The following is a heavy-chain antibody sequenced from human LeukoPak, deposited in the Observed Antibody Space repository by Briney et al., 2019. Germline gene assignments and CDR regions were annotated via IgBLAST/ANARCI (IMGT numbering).Heavy chain of an antibody. J-gene: IGHJ4*02. V-gene: IGHV4-4*02. D-gene: IGHD6-25*01. Sequence: SETLSLTCAVSGGSISSSTWWSWVRQPPGKGLEWIGEIHHGGSSNYNTSLKSRVTISIDKPKKQFSLELNSVTAADTAVYYCAILTAGVDYFDCWGQGTLVTVSS. CDR2: IHHGGSS. CDR1: GGSISSSTW. CDR3: AILTAGVDYFDC.